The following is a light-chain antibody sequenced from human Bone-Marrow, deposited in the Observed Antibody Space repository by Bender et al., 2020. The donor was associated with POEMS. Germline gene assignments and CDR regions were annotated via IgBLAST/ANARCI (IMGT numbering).Light chain of an antibody. CDR2: DVN. J-gene: IGLJ1*01. CDR1: SSDVGSNNF. Sequence: TSSDVGSNNFVSWYQHHPGKAPTLIIYDVNNRPSGVSIRFSGSKYGNTASLTISGLQAEDEADYFCTSYTSRSTVFGTGTKVTVL. CDR3: TSYTSRSTV. V-gene: IGLV2-14*03.